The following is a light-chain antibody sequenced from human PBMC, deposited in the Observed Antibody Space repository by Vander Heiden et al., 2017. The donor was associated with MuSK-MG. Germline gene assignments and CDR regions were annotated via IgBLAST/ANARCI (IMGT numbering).Light chain of an antibody. CDR2: AAS. V-gene: IGKV1-39*01. CDR1: QTISIH. CDR3: QQSSRTPWT. Sequence: DIKMTQSPSSLPASVGDRVTISCRASQTISIHLNWYQQKPGKAPKILIYAASKLQSGVPSTFSGGGSGTDFTLTVDNLQPEDFATYYCQQSSRTPWTFGQGTKVDI. J-gene: IGKJ1*01.